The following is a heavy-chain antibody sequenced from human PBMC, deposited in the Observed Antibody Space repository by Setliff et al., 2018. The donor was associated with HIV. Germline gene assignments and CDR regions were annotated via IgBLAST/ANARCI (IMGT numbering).Heavy chain of an antibody. CDR2: IYYSGSS. V-gene: IGHV4-59*01. J-gene: IGHJ4*02. D-gene: IGHD6-19*01. CDR1: GGSISSYY. CDR3: ARGIAVAGPYFDY. Sequence: SETLSLTCTVSGGSISSYYWSWIRQPPGKGLEWIGYIYYSGSSKNTPSLKIRVTISVDTPKNEFSLKLSSMTAADTAVYYCARGIAVAGPYFDYWGQGTLVTVSS.